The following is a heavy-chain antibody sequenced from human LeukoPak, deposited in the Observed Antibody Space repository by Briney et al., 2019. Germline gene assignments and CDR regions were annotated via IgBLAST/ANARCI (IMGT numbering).Heavy chain of an antibody. J-gene: IGHJ6*03. Sequence: PSETLSLTCAVYGGSFSGYYWSWIRQPPGKGLEWIGEINHSGSTNYNPSLKSRVTISVDTSKNQFSLKLSSVTAADTAVYYCARGLHQGYHYYYYYYMDVWGKGTTVTVSS. CDR2: INHSGST. CDR3: ARGLHQGYHYYYYYYMDV. CDR1: GGSFSGYY. D-gene: IGHD5-18*01. V-gene: IGHV4-34*01.